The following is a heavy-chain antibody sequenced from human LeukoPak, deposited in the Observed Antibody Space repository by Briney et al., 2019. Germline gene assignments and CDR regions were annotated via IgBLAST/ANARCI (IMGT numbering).Heavy chain of an antibody. J-gene: IGHJ4*02. CDR1: GFTFSNYW. CDR3: AKDRRMIVVVLDY. Sequence: GGSLRLSCAASGFTFSNYWMNWVRQAPGKGLEWVANIKQDGSEKYYVDSVEGRFTISRDNSKNTLYLQMNSLRAEDTAVYYCAKDRRMIVVVLDYWGQGTLVTVSS. CDR2: IKQDGSEK. V-gene: IGHV3-7*01. D-gene: IGHD3-22*01.